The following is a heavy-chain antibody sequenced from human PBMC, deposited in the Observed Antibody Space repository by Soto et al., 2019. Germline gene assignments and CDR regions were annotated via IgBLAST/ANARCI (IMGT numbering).Heavy chain of an antibody. CDR1: GYTFKNYG. Sequence: QDHLVQSGAEVKKPGASAKVSCKASGYTFKNYGITWVRQAPGRGLEWVAWISAYNGDTSYAQHFQGSVTVTTETLTNTAYMELRSLLPDDTAVYFCVLGGLETGYYRDMDYWGQGTLVSVSS. CDR3: VLGGLETGYYRDMDY. D-gene: IGHD3-9*01. J-gene: IGHJ4*02. V-gene: IGHV1-18*04. CDR2: ISAYNGDT.